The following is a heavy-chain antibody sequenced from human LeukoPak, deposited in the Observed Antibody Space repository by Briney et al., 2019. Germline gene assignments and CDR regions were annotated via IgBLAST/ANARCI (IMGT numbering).Heavy chain of an antibody. D-gene: IGHD3/OR15-3a*01. J-gene: IGHJ4*02. CDR3: AREDEAFGLNRFDY. Sequence: SETLSLTRTVSGSSISSYYWSWIRQPPGKGLEWTGYIYYSGSTNYNPSLKSRVTISVDTSKNQFSLKLSSVTAADTAVYYCAREDEAFGLNRFDYWGQGTLVTVSS. CDR2: IYYSGST. CDR1: GSSISSYY. V-gene: IGHV4-59*01.